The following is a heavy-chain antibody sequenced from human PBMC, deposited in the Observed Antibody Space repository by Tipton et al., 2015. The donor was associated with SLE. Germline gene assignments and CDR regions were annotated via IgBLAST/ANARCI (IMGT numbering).Heavy chain of an antibody. V-gene: IGHV4-34*01. D-gene: IGHD5-18*01. CDR2: INHSGST. J-gene: IGHJ4*02. CDR3: ARNALDTAYYFDY. Sequence: TLSLTCTVSGGSFSGYYWSWIRQPPGKGLEWIGEINHSGSTNYNPSLKSRVTISVDTSKNQFSLKLSSVTAADTAVYYCARNALDTAYYFDYWGQGTLVTVSS. CDR1: GGSFSGYY.